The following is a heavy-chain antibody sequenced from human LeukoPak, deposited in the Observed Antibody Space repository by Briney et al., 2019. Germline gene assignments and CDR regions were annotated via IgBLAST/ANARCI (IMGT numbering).Heavy chain of an antibody. CDR1: GFTFSYYG. V-gene: IGHV3-33*06. CDR2: IWYDGSIQ. D-gene: IGHD6-19*01. Sequence: GGSLRLSCAASGFTFSYYGMHWVRQAPGKGLAWVAIIWYDGSIQYYADSVEGRFTISRDNSKNTLYLQMNSLRAEDTAVYYCAKAGSDWSHVDYWGQGTLVTVSS. J-gene: IGHJ4*02. CDR3: AKAGSDWSHVDY.